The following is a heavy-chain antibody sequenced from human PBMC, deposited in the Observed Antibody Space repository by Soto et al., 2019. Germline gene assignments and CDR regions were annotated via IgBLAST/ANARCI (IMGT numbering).Heavy chain of an antibody. CDR1: GGSLSGYY. D-gene: IGHD3-3*01. CDR2: INHSGST. CDR3: ARGGLLGSIFGVAPLDY. V-gene: IGHV4-34*01. J-gene: IGHJ4*02. Sequence: SETLSLTCAVYGGSLSGYYWSWIRQPPGKGLEWIGEINHSGSTNYNPSLKSRVTISVDTSKNQFSLKLSSVAAADTAVYYCARGGLLGSIFGVAPLDYWGQGTLVTVSS.